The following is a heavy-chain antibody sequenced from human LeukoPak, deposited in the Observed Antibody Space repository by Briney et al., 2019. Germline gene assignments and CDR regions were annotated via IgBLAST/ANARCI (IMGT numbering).Heavy chain of an antibody. CDR2: ISSSSSYI. Sequence: SGGSLRLSCAASGFTFSSYSMKWVRQAPGKGLEWVSSISSSSSYIYYADSVKGLFTISRDNAKNSLYLQMNSLRAEDTAVYYCARVRCSGGSCYFDYWGQGTLVTVSS. CDR3: ARVRCSGGSCYFDY. V-gene: IGHV3-21*01. D-gene: IGHD2-15*01. CDR1: GFTFSSYS. J-gene: IGHJ4*02.